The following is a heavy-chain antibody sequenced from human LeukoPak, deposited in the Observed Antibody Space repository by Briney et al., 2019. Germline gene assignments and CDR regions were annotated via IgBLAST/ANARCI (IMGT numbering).Heavy chain of an antibody. CDR1: GYTFTNYY. D-gene: IGHD3-16*01. V-gene: IGHV1-46*01. Sequence: ASVKVSCKASGYTFTNYYIYWVRQAPGQGLEWMGIINPSGGITSYAQKFQGRVTMTRDTSTSTVYMELSSLRSDDTAVYCCARGLNVWDYWGQGTLVTVSS. J-gene: IGHJ4*02. CDR2: INPSGGIT. CDR3: ARGLNVWDY.